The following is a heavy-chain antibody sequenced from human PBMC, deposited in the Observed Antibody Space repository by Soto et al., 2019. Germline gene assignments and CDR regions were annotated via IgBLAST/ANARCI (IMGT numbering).Heavy chain of an antibody. J-gene: IGHJ6*02. CDR2: ISGSGGST. D-gene: IGHD6-13*01. CDR3: AKDRLAAAGAYYYYGIDV. Sequence: GSLRLSCAASGFTFSSYAMSWVRQAPGKGLEWVSAISGSGGSTYYADSVKGRFTISRDNSKNTLYLQMNSLRAEDTAVYYCAKDRLAAAGAYYYYGIDVWGQGTTVTVSS. V-gene: IGHV3-23*01. CDR1: GFTFSSYA.